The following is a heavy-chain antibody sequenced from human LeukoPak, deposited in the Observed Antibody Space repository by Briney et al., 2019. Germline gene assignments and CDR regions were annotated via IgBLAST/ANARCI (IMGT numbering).Heavy chain of an antibody. J-gene: IGHJ4*02. CDR1: GYTFTGYY. V-gene: IGHV1-2*02. CDR3: ARGRSVTGHLDY. CDR2: INPNSGGT. Sequence: GASVKVSCEASGYTFTGYYMHWVRQTPGQGLEWMGWINPNSGGTNYAQTFQGRVTMTRDTSISTAYMELSRLRSDDTAVYYCARGRSVTGHLDYWGQGTLVTVSS.